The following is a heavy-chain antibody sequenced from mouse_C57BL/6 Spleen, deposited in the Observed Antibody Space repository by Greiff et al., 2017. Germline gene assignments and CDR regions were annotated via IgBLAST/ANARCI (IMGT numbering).Heavy chain of an antibody. V-gene: IGHV5-15*01. CDR1: GFTFSDYG. CDR3: ARLYYGNYGFDY. Sequence: DVKLVESGGGLVQPGGSLKLSCAASGFTFSDYGMAWVRQAPRKGPEWVAFISNLAYSIYYADTVTGRFTISRENAKNTLYLEMSSLRSEDTAMYYCARLYYGNYGFDYWGQGTTLTVSS. D-gene: IGHD2-1*01. J-gene: IGHJ2*01. CDR2: ISNLAYSI.